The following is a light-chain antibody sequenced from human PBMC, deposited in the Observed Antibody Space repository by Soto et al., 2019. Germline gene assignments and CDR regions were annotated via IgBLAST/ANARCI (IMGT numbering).Light chain of an antibody. CDR2: AAS. J-gene: IGKJ5*01. CDR1: HTINTY. V-gene: IGKV1-39*01. Sequence: DIQMTQSPSSLSASVGDRVAITCRASHTINTYLNWYQQRPGKAPRLLIYAASSVQGGVPSRFSGSGSGTDFTLTISSLQPEVFATYYCQLSDSSLTFGQGTRLEIE. CDR3: QLSDSSLT.